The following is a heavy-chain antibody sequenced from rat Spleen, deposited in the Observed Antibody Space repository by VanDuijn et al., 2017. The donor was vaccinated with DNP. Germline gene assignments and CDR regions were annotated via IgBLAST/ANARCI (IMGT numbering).Heavy chain of an antibody. CDR1: GFTFNDYW. V-gene: IGHV5-31*01. Sequence: EVRLVESGGGLVQPGRSLKLSCAASGFTFNDYWMAWIRQVPGKGLEWLGAITGSGGSTSYRNSVKGRFTISRDNAKSTLYLQMDSLRSEDTATYYCATGSYFDYWGQGVMVTVSS. CDR3: ATGSYFDY. J-gene: IGHJ2*01. CDR2: ITGSGGST. D-gene: IGHD5-1*01.